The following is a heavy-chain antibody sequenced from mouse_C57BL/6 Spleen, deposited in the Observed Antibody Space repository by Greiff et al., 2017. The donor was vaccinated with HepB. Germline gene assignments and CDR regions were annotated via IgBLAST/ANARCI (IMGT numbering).Heavy chain of an antibody. V-gene: IGHV1-42*01. J-gene: IGHJ4*01. CDR3: ARSGYSNYHYYAMDY. D-gene: IGHD2-5*01. Sequence: EVMLVESGPELVKPGASVKISCKASGYSFTGYYMNWVKQSPEKSLEWIGEINPSTGGTTYNQKFKAKATLTVDKSSSTAYMQLKSLTSEDSAVYYCARSGYSNYHYYAMDYWGQGTSVTVSS. CDR1: GYSFTGYY. CDR2: INPSTGGT.